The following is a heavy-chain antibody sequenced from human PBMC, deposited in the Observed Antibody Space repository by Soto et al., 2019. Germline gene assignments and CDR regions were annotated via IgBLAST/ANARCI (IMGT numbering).Heavy chain of an antibody. V-gene: IGHV1-3*01. CDR1: GYTFTSYA. J-gene: IGHJ5*02. CDR3: ARLEYCSSTSCYTSWFDP. D-gene: IGHD2-2*02. Sequence: ASVKVSCKASGYTFTSYAMHWVRQAPGQRLEWMGRINAGNGNTKYSQKFQGRVTITRDTSASTAYMELSSLRSEDTAVYYCARLEYCSSTSCYTSWFDPWGQGTLVTVSS. CDR2: INAGNGNT.